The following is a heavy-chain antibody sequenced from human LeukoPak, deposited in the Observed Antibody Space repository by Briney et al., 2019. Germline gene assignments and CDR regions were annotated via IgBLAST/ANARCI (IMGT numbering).Heavy chain of an antibody. CDR1: GDSVSSNSAA. Sequence: SQTLSLTCAISGDSVSSNSAAWNWIRESPSRALEWLGRTYYRSNWFNDFALSVKSRITINPDTSKNQFSLQLNTVTPEDTAVYYCAKNYGDSNWFDPWGQGTLVTVSS. CDR2: TYYRSNWFN. D-gene: IGHD4-17*01. J-gene: IGHJ5*02. CDR3: AKNYGDSNWFDP. V-gene: IGHV6-1*01.